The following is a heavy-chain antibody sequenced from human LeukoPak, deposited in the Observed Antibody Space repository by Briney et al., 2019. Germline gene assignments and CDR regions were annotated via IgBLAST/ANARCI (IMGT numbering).Heavy chain of an antibody. J-gene: IGHJ5*02. V-gene: IGHV3-11*01. CDR2: ISSSGSTI. D-gene: IGHD6-19*01. CDR3: ASASSGWYWELDWFDP. Sequence: PGGSLRLSCAASGFTFSDYYMSWIRQAPGKGLEWVSYISSSGSTIYYADSVKGRFTISRDNAKNSLYLQMNSLRAEDTAVYYCASASSGWYWELDWFDPWGQGTLVTVSS. CDR1: GFTFSDYY.